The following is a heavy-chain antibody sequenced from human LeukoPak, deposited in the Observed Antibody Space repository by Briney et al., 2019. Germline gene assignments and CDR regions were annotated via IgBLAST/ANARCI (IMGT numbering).Heavy chain of an antibody. J-gene: IGHJ5*02. CDR1: GFSFNTYA. V-gene: IGHV3-30*02. CDR3: AKGVRMIVVAPGS. D-gene: IGHD3-22*01. CDR2: VRHDGNNK. Sequence: TGGSLRLSCAASGFSFNTYAMHWVRPAPGKGLEWLAFVRHDGNNKYEADSVKGRFTISRDNSKNTVYLQMNSLRSEDTAVYYCAKGVRMIVVAPGSWGQGTLVTVSS.